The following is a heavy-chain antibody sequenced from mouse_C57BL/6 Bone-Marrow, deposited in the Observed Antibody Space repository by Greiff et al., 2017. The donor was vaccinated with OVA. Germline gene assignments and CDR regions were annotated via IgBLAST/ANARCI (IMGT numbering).Heavy chain of an antibody. CDR1: GYTFTSYW. CDR2: IDPSDSYT. Sequence: QVQLQQPGAELVMPGASVKLSCKASGYTFTSYWMHWVKQRPGQGLEWIGEIDPSDSYTNYNQQFKGKSTLTVDKSSSTAYMQLSSLTSEDSAVYYCARPRYWYFDVWGTGTTVTVSS. V-gene: IGHV1-69*01. J-gene: IGHJ1*03. CDR3: ARPRYWYFDV.